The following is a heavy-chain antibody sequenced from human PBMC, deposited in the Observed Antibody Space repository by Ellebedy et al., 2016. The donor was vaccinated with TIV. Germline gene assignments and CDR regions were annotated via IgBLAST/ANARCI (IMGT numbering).Heavy chain of an antibody. Sequence: GESLKISCKGSGYSFTSYWIGWVRQMPGKGLEWMGIFYPGDSDTRYSPSFQGQVTISADKSITTAYLQWGSLKASDSAMYYCVRVPSSDAFDIWGQGTMVTVSS. CDR1: GYSFTSYW. D-gene: IGHD4/OR15-4a*01. V-gene: IGHV5-51*01. CDR2: FYPGDSDT. J-gene: IGHJ3*02. CDR3: VRVPSSDAFDI.